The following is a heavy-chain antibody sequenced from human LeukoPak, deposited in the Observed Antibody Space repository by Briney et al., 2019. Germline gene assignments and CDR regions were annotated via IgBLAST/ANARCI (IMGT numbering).Heavy chain of an antibody. CDR2: IYYSGTT. V-gene: IGHV4-39*01. CDR1: GGSVSSSSYY. CDR3: ARQGELAIDY. Sequence: SETLSLTCTVSGGSVSSSSYYWGWIRQAPGKGLEWIGSIYYSGTTYYNPSLKSRVIISVDTSKNQFSLKLSSVTAADTAVYYCARQGELAIDYWGQGTLVTVSS. J-gene: IGHJ4*02. D-gene: IGHD1-26*01.